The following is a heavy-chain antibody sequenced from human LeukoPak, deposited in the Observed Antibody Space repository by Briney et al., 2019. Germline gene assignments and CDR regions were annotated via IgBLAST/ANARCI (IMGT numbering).Heavy chain of an antibody. D-gene: IGHD1-26*01. CDR3: ARGSDFDC. J-gene: IGHJ4*02. CDR1: GFTLSNFW. Sequence: GGSLRLSCAASGFTLSNFWMNWVRQAPGKGLEWVAIINRDGSHKEYVDSVKGRFTISRDNAKNSLFLQMNSLRAEDTAVYYCARGSDFDCWGQGTLVTVSS. V-gene: IGHV3-7*02. CDR2: INRDGSHK.